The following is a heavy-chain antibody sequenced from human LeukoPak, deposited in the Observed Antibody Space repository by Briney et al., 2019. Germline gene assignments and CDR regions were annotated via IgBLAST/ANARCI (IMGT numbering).Heavy chain of an antibody. V-gene: IGHV4-59*01. D-gene: IGHD4-17*01. J-gene: IGHJ3*02. Sequence: SETLSLTCTVSGGSISSYYWSWIRQPPGKGLEWIGYIYYSGSTNYNPSLKSRVTISVDTSKNQFSLKLSSVTAADTAVYYCARDHLHYGDYFGAFDIWGQGTMVTVSS. CDR3: ARDHLHYGDYFGAFDI. CDR2: IYYSGST. CDR1: GGSISSYY.